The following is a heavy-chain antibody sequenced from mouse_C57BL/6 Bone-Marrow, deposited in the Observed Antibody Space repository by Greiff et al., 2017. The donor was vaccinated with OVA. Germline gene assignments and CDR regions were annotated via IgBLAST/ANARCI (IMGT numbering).Heavy chain of an antibody. Sequence: VQLQQSGAELVRPGASVKLSCTASGFNIKDDYMHWVKERPEQGLEWIGWIDPENGDTENASKFQGKATITADTSSKTVYLHLSSLTSEDTAIYYCTTYRYWGPGTTLTVSS. V-gene: IGHV14-4*01. CDR2: IDPENGDT. CDR1: GFNIKDDY. J-gene: IGHJ2*01. CDR3: TTYRY.